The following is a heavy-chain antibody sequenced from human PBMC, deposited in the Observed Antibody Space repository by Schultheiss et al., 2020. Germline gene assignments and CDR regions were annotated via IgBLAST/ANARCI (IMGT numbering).Heavy chain of an antibody. D-gene: IGHD3-3*01. CDR1: GGSISSGGYY. CDR2: IYTSGST. V-gene: IGHV4-61*02. CDR3: ARGNYDFWSGLDYYGMDV. J-gene: IGHJ6*02. Sequence: SQTLSLTCTVSGGSISSGGYYWSWIRQPPGKGLEWIGRIYTSGSTNYNPSLKSRVTISVDTSKNQFSLKLSSVTAADTAVYYCARGNYDFWSGLDYYGMDVWGQGTTVTVSS.